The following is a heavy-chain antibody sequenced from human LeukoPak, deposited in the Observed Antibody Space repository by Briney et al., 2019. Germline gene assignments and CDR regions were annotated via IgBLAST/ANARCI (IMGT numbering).Heavy chain of an antibody. J-gene: IGHJ6*02. CDR2: IYYSGST. CDR3: ARDGSNWSNDYYHGVDV. D-gene: IGHD4-11*01. V-gene: IGHV4-59*01. Sequence: ETLSLTCTVSGGSISSYYWSWIRQPPGKGLEWIGYIYYSGSTNYNPSLKSRVTISVDTSKNQFSLKLSSVTAADTAVYYCARDGSNWSNDYYHGVDVWGQGTTVTVSS. CDR1: GGSISSYY.